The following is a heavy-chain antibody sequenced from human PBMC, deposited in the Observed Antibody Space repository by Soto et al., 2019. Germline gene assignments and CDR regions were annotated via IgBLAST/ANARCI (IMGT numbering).Heavy chain of an antibody. CDR3: ARDDYGMDV. J-gene: IGHJ6*02. CDR1: GFIFNTYH. Sequence: VSVVESGGGVVQPGRSLRLSCAASGFIFNTYHIHWVRQAPAKGLEWVAVIWYDGSNKYYADSVKGRFTISRDNSKNTLYLQMNSLRDEDTAVYYCARDDYGMDVWGQGTTVTVSS. V-gene: IGHV3-33*01. CDR2: IWYDGSNK.